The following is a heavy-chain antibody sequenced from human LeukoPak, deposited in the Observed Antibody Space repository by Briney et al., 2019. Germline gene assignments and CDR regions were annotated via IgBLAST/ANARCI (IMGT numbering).Heavy chain of an antibody. D-gene: IGHD1-14*01. CDR3: ARTTLLWYFDN. J-gene: IGHJ4*01. CDR2: ISYRGTA. Sequence: SETLSLTCTVCGDSINSGSYYWGWIRQPPGKGLQWVGSISYRGTAPYNPSLRSRVTMSVDTSKNQFSLNLKSVTAADTAVFYCARTTLLWYFDNWGPGALVAVSS. V-gene: IGHV4-39*01. CDR1: GDSINSGSYY.